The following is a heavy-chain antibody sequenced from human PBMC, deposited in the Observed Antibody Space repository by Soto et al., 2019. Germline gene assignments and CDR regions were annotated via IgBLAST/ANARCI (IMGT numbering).Heavy chain of an antibody. D-gene: IGHD6-13*01. CDR3: ARRAAAGRSFDY. V-gene: IGHV3-11*01. CDR2: ISSSGNSI. Sequence: GGSLRLSCAASGFTFSDYYMTWIRQAPGKGLEWVSYISSSGNSIYYADSVRGRFTVPRDNAKNSLFLQMNSLRAEDTDVYYCARRAAAGRSFDYWGLGTLVTVSS. J-gene: IGHJ4*02. CDR1: GFTFSDYY.